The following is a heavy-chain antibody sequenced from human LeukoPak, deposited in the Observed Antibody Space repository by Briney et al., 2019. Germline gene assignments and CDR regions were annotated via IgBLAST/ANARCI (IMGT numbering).Heavy chain of an antibody. CDR1: GYSFTSYW. CDR3: ARSLTYYDILTGYYRNWFDP. Sequence: GESLKISCKGSGYSFTSYWIGWVRQMPGKGLEWMGIIYPGDSDTRYSPSFQGQVTISADKSISTAYLQWSSLKASDTAMYYCARSLTYYDILTGYYRNWFDPWGQGTLVTVSS. J-gene: IGHJ5*02. CDR2: IYPGDSDT. V-gene: IGHV5-51*01. D-gene: IGHD3-9*01.